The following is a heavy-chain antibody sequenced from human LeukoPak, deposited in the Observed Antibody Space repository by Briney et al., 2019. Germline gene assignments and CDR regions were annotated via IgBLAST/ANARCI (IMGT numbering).Heavy chain of an antibody. CDR3: AKDTVAGPYYYGMDV. CDR2: ISWNSGSI. CDR1: GFTFDDYA. V-gene: IGHV3-9*01. J-gene: IGHJ6*02. Sequence: GGSLGLSCAASGFTFDDYAMHWVRQAPGKGLEWVSGISWNSGSIGYADSVKGRFTISRDNAKNSLYLQMNSLRAEDTALYYCAKDTVAGPYYYGMDVWGQGTTVTVSS. D-gene: IGHD6-19*01.